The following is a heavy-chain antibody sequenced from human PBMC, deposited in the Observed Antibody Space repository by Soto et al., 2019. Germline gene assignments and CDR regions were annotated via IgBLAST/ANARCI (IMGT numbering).Heavy chain of an antibody. CDR1: GFTFSSYW. Sequence: GGSLRLSCAASGFTFSSYWMHWVRQAPGKGLVWVSRINSDGSSTSYADSVKGRFTISRDNAKNTLYLQMNSLRAEDTAVYYCAREGVGATMVPRNGMDVLGQGTTVTVSS. CDR3: AREGVGATMVPRNGMDV. J-gene: IGHJ6*02. D-gene: IGHD1-26*01. V-gene: IGHV3-74*01. CDR2: INSDGSST.